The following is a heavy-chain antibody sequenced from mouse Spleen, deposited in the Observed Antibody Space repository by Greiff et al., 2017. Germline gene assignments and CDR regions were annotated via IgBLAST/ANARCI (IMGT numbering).Heavy chain of an antibody. J-gene: IGHJ2*01. CDR1: GYTFTNYW. CDR2: IYPGGGYT. Sequence: QVQLQQSGAELVRPGTSVKMSCKASGYTFTNYWIGWAKQRPGHGLEWIGDIYPGGGYTNYNEKFKGKATLTADKSSSTAYMQFSSLTSEDSAVYYCARDGYDGYYFDYWGQGTTLTVSS. V-gene: IGHV1-63*01. CDR3: ARDGYDGYYFDY. D-gene: IGHD2-2*01.